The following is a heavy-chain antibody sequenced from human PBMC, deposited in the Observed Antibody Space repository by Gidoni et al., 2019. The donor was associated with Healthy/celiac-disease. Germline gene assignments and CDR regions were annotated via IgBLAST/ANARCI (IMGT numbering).Heavy chain of an antibody. CDR1: GFTFSSYS. CDR3: AAGIAAAGMSH. V-gene: IGHV3-48*01. D-gene: IGHD6-13*01. Sequence: EVQLVESGGGLVQPGGSLRLSCAASGFTFSSYSMNWVRQAPGKGLGWVSYISSSSSTIYYADSVKGRFTISRDNAKNSLYLQMNSLRAEDTAVYYCAAGIAAAGMSHWGQGTLVTVSS. J-gene: IGHJ4*02. CDR2: ISSSSSTI.